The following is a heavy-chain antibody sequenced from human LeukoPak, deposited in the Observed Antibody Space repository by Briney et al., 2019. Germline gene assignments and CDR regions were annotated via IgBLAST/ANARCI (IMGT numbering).Heavy chain of an antibody. D-gene: IGHD3-10*01. J-gene: IGHJ4*02. CDR3: AKGSSGSRPYYFDY. Sequence: GGSLRLSCAASGFTFGTYAMSWVRQAPGQILESVSAITDTGGDTYSADSVKGRFIISRDNSKNTLYLQMNSLRAEDTAVYYCAKGSSGSRPYYFDYWGQGTLVTVSS. CDR2: ITDTGGDT. CDR1: GFTFGTYA. V-gene: IGHV3-23*01.